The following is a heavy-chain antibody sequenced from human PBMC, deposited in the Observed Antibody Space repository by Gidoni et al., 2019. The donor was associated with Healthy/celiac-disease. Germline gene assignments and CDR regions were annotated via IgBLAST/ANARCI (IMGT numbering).Heavy chain of an antibody. CDR1: GFTFIGSA. J-gene: IGHJ4*02. CDR3: TRHLLRFGELSDYFDY. CDR2: IRSKANSYAT. Sequence: EVQLVESGGGLVQPGGSLTLSCAASGFTFIGSARQWVRQASGKGLEWGGRIRSKANSYATEYAASVKGRCTISRDNSKNTAYLQMNSLTTEDTAVYYCTRHLLRFGELSDYFDYWGQGTLVTVSS. V-gene: IGHV3-73*01. D-gene: IGHD3-10*01.